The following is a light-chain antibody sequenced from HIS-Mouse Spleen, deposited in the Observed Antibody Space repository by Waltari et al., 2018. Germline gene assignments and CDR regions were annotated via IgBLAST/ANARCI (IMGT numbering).Light chain of an antibody. CDR1: SSNIGNNY. CDR2: DNN. Sequence: QSVLTQPPSVSAAPGQKVTISCSGSSSNIGNNYVSWYQQLPGTAPKLLIYDNNKRPSGIPDLVSGSKSGTSATLGITGLQTGDEADYYCGTWDSSLSAGVFGGGTKLTVL. CDR3: GTWDSSLSAGV. J-gene: IGLJ2*01. V-gene: IGLV1-51*01.